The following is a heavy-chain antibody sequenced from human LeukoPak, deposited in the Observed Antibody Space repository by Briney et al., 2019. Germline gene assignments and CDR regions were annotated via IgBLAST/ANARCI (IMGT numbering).Heavy chain of an antibody. V-gene: IGHV3-30*01. CDR2: ISFDGINK. Sequence: GGSLRLSCRASGFTFSNYAMHWVRQAPGKGLEWVAVISFDGINKYYAESVKGRLTISRDNSENILYLQMNSLSTEDTAVYYCVRSKHGGPDYWGQGTLVPVSS. CDR1: GFTFSNYA. CDR3: VRSKHGGPDY. D-gene: IGHD3-10*01. J-gene: IGHJ4*02.